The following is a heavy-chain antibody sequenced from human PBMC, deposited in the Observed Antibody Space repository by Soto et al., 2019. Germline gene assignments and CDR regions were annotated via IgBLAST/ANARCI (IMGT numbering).Heavy chain of an antibody. J-gene: IGHJ1*01. D-gene: IGHD3-22*01. Sequence: QLQLQESGSGLVKPSQTLSLTCAVSGGSISSGGYSWSWIRQPPGKGLEWIGYIYHRGSTYYNPSLKSRVTISVDRSNNQFSLKLSSVTAADTVVYYCASSYYDSSGSALRDWGQGTLVTVSS. CDR2: IYHRGST. CDR1: GGSISSGGYS. CDR3: ASSYYDSSGSALRD. V-gene: IGHV4-30-2*01.